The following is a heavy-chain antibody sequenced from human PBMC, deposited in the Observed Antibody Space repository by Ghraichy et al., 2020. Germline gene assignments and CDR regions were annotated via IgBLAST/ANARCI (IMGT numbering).Heavy chain of an antibody. J-gene: IGHJ2*01. V-gene: IGHV3-33*01. CDR2: IWSDGTET. CDR1: GFTFRSYV. CDR3: ARDFGGSARWFFDL. D-gene: IGHD2-15*01. Sequence: GESLNISCAASGFTFRSYVMHWVRQTPGKGLEWVSVIWSDGTETYSADSVKGRCTISRDNSRDTLYLQLDSLRAEDAAVYYCARDFGGSARWFFDLWGRGTLVTVSS.